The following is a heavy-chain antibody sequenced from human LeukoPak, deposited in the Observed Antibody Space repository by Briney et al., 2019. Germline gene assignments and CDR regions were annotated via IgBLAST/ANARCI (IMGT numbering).Heavy chain of an antibody. CDR2: INHSGST. J-gene: IGHJ4*02. D-gene: IGHD4-17*01. CDR1: GGSFSGYY. Sequence: SETLSLTCAVYGGSFSGYYWSWIRQPPGKGLEWIGEINHSGSTNYNPSLKSRVTISVDTSKNQFSLKLSSVTAADTAVYYCARASTVKKPVDYWGQGTLVTVSS. V-gene: IGHV4-34*01. CDR3: ARASTVKKPVDY.